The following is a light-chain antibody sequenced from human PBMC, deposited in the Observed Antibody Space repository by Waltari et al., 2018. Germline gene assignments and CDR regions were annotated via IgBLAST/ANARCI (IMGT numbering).Light chain of an antibody. CDR2: DTS. CDR1: QSVSTF. V-gene: IGKV3-11*01. J-gene: IGKJ4*01. CDR3: QQRNSWPLT. Sequence: EIVLTQSPATLSLSPGERATLSCRASQSVSTFLAWSQQRPGQAPRLLIYDTSNRATGIPARFSGSGSGTDFTLTISSLEPEDFAVYYCQQRNSWPLTFGGGTKVEMK.